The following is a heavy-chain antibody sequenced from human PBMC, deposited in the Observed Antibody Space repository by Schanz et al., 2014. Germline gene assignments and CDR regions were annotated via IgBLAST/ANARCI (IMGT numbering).Heavy chain of an antibody. J-gene: IGHJ4*02. D-gene: IGHD3-9*01. Sequence: EGQLLESGGGLIQPGGSLRLSCAASGFTLSNSDMHWVRQVPGKGLEWVSSISSSGSYIHYADSVKGRFTISRDNAKNTLYLQMNSLRAEDTAVYYCARDSRPNYDFLTAYYSIDYWGQGTLVTVSS. CDR3: ARDSRPNYDFLTAYYSIDY. CDR2: ISSSGSYI. V-gene: IGHV3-21*01. CDR1: GFTLSNSD.